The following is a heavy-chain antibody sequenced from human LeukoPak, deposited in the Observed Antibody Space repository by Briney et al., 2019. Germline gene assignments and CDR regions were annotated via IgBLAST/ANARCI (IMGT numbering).Heavy chain of an antibody. CDR3: ARESIFTMVRGVTNWFDP. CDR1: GASINSGSNY. D-gene: IGHD3-10*01. CDR2: IYSSGST. J-gene: IGHJ5*02. Sequence: PSETLSLTCRVSGASINSGSNYWGWIRQPPGKTLEWIGSIYSSGSTYYNPSLKSRVTISADTPKNQFSLKLSSVTAADTAVYYCARESIFTMVRGVTNWFDPWGQGTLVTVSS. V-gene: IGHV4-39*07.